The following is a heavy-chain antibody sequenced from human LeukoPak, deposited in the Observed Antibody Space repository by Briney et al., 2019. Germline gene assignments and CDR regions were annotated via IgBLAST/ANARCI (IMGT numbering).Heavy chain of an antibody. J-gene: IGHJ5*02. D-gene: IGHD2-2*01. CDR3: ARARSIELAPPARTP. Sequence: ASVKVSCKASGYTFTGYYMHWVRQAPGQGLEWMGWINPNSGGTNYAQKFQGRVTMTRDTSISTAYMELSRLRSDDTAVYYCARARSIELAPPARTPGGQEPLVTVSS. CDR1: GYTFTGYY. V-gene: IGHV1-2*02. CDR2: INPNSGGT.